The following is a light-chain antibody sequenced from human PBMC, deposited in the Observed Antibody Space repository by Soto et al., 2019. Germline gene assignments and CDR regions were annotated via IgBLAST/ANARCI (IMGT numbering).Light chain of an antibody. CDR1: QSVSNNY. Sequence: EIVLTQSPGTLSLSPGERATLSCRASQSVSNNYLAWYQQKPGQAPRLLIFGASSRATGIPDRFSGSGSGTDFTLTISSLDPEDFAVFYCQQYGSSPITLGQGTRLEIK. CDR3: QQYGSSPIT. J-gene: IGKJ5*01. V-gene: IGKV3-20*01. CDR2: GAS.